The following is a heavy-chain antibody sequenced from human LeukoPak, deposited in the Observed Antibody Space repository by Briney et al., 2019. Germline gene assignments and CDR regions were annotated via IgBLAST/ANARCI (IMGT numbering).Heavy chain of an antibody. Sequence: GGSLRLSCAASGFTLSSYAMSWVRQAPGKGLEWVGRIKSKTDGGTTDYAAPVKGRFTISRDDSKNTLYLQMNSLKTEDTAVYYCTTHYYDSSGLDYWGQGTLVTVSS. CDR1: GFTLSSYA. J-gene: IGHJ4*02. V-gene: IGHV3-15*01. CDR2: IKSKTDGGTT. D-gene: IGHD3-22*01. CDR3: TTHYYDSSGLDY.